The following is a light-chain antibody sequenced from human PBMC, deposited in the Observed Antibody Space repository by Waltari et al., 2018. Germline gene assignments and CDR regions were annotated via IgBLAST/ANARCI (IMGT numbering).Light chain of an antibody. CDR2: RKN. J-gene: IGLJ2*01. CDR3: ASWDDSLNGHVL. CDR1: RSNIGPNT. Sequence: QSVLTQPPSASGTPGARVTISCSGSRSNIGPNTVNWSQHLPGMAPRLLIHRKNQRPSGVPDRFSGSKSGTSASLAISGLQSEDEGDYYCASWDDSLNGHVLFGGGTKLIVL. V-gene: IGLV1-44*01.